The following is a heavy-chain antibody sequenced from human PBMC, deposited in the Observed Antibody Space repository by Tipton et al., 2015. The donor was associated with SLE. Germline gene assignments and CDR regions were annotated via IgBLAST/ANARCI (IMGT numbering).Heavy chain of an antibody. V-gene: IGHV4-31*03. CDR1: GGSISSGGYY. CDR2: IYYSGST. CDR3: ARDYCSGGSCYFDY. D-gene: IGHD2-15*01. J-gene: IGHJ4*02. Sequence: TLSLTCTVSGGSISSGGYYWSWIRQHPGKGLEWIGYIYYSGSTYYNPSLKSRVTISVATSKNQFSLKLSSVTAADTAVYYCARDYCSGGSCYFDYWGQGTLVTVTS.